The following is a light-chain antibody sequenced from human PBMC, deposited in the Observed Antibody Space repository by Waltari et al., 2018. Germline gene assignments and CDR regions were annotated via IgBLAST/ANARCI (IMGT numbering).Light chain of an antibody. Sequence: EIVXTQSPGTLSLSPGERATLSCRASQSVSSSYSAWYQQKPGQAPRVLIHGASNRATGIPDRFSGSGSGTDFTLTISRLEPEDFAVYYCQQYGSSPWTFGQGTKVEIK. CDR2: GAS. V-gene: IGKV3-20*01. CDR3: QQYGSSPWT. CDR1: QSVSSSY. J-gene: IGKJ1*01.